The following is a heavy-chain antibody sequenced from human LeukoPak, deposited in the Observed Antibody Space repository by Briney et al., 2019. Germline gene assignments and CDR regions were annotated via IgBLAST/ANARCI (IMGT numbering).Heavy chain of an antibody. J-gene: IGHJ5*02. CDR1: GGSISNYY. D-gene: IGHD1-26*01. Sequence: SETLSLTCTVSGGSISNYYWSWIRQPPGEGLEWIGFISYTGSTNYNPSLKSRVTVSVDTSKNQFSLKVTSVTAADTAVYYCARTIKSGNYYWFDPWGQGTLVTVPS. CDR3: ARTIKSGNYYWFDP. V-gene: IGHV4-59*01. CDR2: ISYTGST.